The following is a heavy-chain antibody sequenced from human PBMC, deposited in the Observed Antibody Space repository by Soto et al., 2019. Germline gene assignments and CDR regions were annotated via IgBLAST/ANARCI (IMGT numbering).Heavy chain of an antibody. Sequence: EVQLVDSGGGLVQPGGSLRLSCAASGFTFSRYGMRWVHQFTGKGLEWVSAIGTAGDTYYSDSVRGRFTISRDNGKNSLYLQMNSLRVGDTAVYYCARVSSYGMDVWGQGTTVTVS. CDR2: IGTAGDT. CDR3: ARVSSYGMDV. V-gene: IGHV3-13*04. CDR1: GFTFSRYG. J-gene: IGHJ6*02.